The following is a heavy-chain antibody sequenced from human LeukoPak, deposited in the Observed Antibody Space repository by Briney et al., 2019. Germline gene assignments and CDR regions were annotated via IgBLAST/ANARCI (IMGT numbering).Heavy chain of an antibody. V-gene: IGHV3-48*03. D-gene: IGHD2-21*02. J-gene: IGHJ4*02. CDR3: AKVKTDILIPDS. Sequence: GGSLRLSCAASGFTFNDYEMTWVRQAPGKGLEWISYISSSGSITSHADSVKGRFTISRDNAKNSLYLQMNSLTSEDTAVYYCAKVKTDILIPDSWGQGTLVTVSS. CDR2: ISSSGSIT. CDR1: GFTFNDYE.